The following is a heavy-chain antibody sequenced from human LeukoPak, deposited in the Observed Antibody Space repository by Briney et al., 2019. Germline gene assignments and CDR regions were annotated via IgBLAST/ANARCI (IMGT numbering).Heavy chain of an antibody. J-gene: IGHJ5*02. D-gene: IGHD4-17*01. CDR1: GYTFTSYS. V-gene: IGHV1-18*01. CDR3: ARDPNYGDYLNWFDP. Sequence: ASVKVSCKASGYTFTSYSISWVRQAPGQGLEWMGWISAYNGNTNYAQKLQGRVTMTTDTSTSTAYMELRSLRSDDTAVYYCARDPNYGDYLNWFDPWGQGTLVTVSS. CDR2: ISAYNGNT.